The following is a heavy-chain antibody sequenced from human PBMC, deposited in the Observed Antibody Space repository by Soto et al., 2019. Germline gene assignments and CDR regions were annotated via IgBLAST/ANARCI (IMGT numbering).Heavy chain of an antibody. CDR3: AKQSGAGSYYNAGFGGHFDY. CDR1: GFTFNNYG. D-gene: IGHD3-10*01. V-gene: IGHV3-30*18. J-gene: IGHJ4*02. Sequence: QVQLVESGGGVVQPGRSLRLSCAASGFTFNNYGMHWVRQAPGKGLEWMVVISFDGRNTYYADSVKGRFTISRDNSKDTLYLQMTSLRAEDTAVYYCAKQSGAGSYYNAGFGGHFDYWGQGTLVTVSS. CDR2: ISFDGRNT.